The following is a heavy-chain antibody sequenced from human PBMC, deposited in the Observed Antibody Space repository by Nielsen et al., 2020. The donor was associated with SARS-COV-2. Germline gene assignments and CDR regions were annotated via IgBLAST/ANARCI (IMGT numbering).Heavy chain of an antibody. V-gene: IGHV4-61*01. J-gene: IGHJ4*02. CDR3: VRIDMATISVDY. CDR1: GGSISTGSHY. Sequence: GSLRLSCIVSGGSISTGSHYWSWIRQPPGKGLEWIGYIFYRGNTNYNPSLKSRVTISVDTSENQFSLKVNSVTAADTAVYYCVRIDMATISVDYWGRGTLVTVSS. CDR2: IFYRGNT. D-gene: IGHD5-24*01.